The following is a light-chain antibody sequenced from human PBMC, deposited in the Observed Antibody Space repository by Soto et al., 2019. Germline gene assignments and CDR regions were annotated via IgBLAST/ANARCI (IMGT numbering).Light chain of an antibody. CDR1: QSISSY. J-gene: IGKJ2*01. Sequence: DIQMTQSPSSLSASVGDRVTITCRASQSISSYLNWYQQKPGTAPKLLIYAASSLQSGVPSRFSGSGSGTDFTLTISSLQPEDFATYHCQQSYSTPYTFGQGNKLETK. CDR2: AAS. V-gene: IGKV1-39*01. CDR3: QQSYSTPYT.